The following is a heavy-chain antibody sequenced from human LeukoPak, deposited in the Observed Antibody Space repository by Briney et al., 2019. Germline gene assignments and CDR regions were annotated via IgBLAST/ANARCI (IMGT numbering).Heavy chain of an antibody. CDR2: IYSGGST. J-gene: IGHJ4*02. Sequence: GGSLRLSCAASGFTVSSNYMSWVRQAPGKGLEWVSVIYSGGSTYYADSVKGRFTISRDNSKNTLYLQMNSLRAEDTAVYYCASVPPRQTGGWYWGQGTLVTVSS. CDR3: ASVPPRQTGGWY. V-gene: IGHV3-53*01. CDR1: GFTVSSNY. D-gene: IGHD6-19*01.